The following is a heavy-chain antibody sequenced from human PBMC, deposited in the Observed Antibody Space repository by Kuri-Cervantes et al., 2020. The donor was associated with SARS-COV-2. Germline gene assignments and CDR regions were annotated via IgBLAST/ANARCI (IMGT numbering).Heavy chain of an antibody. J-gene: IGHJ4*02. CDR3: ARHGYPQSRSSIDY. CDR1: GGSISSGRNY. D-gene: IGHD5-24*01. Sequence: LRLSCTVSGGSISSGRNYWSWIRQPAGKGLEWIGYIYPSGSTNYNPSLKSRVTISVDTSKNQISLKLSSVTAADTAVYYCARHGYPQSRSSIDYWGQGTLVTVSS. V-gene: IGHV4-61*09. CDR2: IYPSGST.